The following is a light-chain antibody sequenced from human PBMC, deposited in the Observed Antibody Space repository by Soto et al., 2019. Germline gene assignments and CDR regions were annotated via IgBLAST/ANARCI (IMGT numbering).Light chain of an antibody. CDR1: SSDIGSYYL. CDR2: EDD. V-gene: IGLV2-23*01. CDR3: CSYAGSRTYV. J-gene: IGLJ1*01. Sequence: QSALAQPASVSGSPGQSITMSCTGTSSDIGSYYLVSWYQHHPGKAPKLIIYEDDKRPSGISYRFSGSKSGNTASLTISGLQAEDEADYYCCSYAGSRTYVFGTGTKLTVL.